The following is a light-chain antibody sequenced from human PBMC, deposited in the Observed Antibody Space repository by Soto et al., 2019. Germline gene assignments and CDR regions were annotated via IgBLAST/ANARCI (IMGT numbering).Light chain of an antibody. J-gene: IGKJ2*01. CDR1: QSMKRRY. Sequence: EIVLMQSPGTLSLSPWERATLFCRASQSMKRRYLAWYQQKPGQAPRVLIYAASNRATGIPDRFSGSGSGTDFSLTISRLEPEDFAVYYCHQYDNTPQTFGQGTKVDI. CDR2: AAS. CDR3: HQYDNTPQT. V-gene: IGKV3-20*01.